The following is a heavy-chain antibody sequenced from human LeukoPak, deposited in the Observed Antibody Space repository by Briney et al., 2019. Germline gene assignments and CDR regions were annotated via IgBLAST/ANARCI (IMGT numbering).Heavy chain of an antibody. CDR3: AREGDGVTAMVGFDY. CDR1: GYTLTGYY. J-gene: IGHJ4*02. D-gene: IGHD5-18*01. V-gene: IGHV1-2*02. Sequence: GASVKVSCKASGYTLTGYYMHWVRQAPGQGLEWMGWINPNSGGTDYAQKFQGRVTMTRDTSISTAYMELSRLRSDDTAVYYCAREGDGVTAMVGFDYWGQGTLVTVSS. CDR2: INPNSGGT.